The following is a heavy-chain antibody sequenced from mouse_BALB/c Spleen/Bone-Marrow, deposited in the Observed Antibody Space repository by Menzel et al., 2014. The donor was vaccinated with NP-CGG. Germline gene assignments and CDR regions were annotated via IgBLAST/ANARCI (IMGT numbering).Heavy chain of an antibody. CDR1: GYSFTNYW. V-gene: IGHV1-74*01. CDR2: IHPSDSET. Sequence: QVQLQQSGAELVRPGASVKLSCKASGYSFTNYWMNWMKQRPGQGLEWIGMIHPSDSETRLNQEFKDKATLTVDKSSSTAYMQLSSPTSEDSAVYYCASDDYDGSWFAYWGQGTLVTVSA. J-gene: IGHJ3*01. D-gene: IGHD2-4*01. CDR3: ASDDYDGSWFAY.